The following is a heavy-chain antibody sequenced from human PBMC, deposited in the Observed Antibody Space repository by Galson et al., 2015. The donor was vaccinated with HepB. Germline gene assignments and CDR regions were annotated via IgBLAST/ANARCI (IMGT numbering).Heavy chain of an antibody. CDR2: ISSSSSYI. CDR1: GFTFSSYS. V-gene: IGHV3-21*01. J-gene: IGHJ3*02. CDR3: ARADDYDAFDI. D-gene: IGHD1-1*01. Sequence: SLRLSCAASGFTFSSYSMNWVRQAPGEGLEWVSSISSSSSYIYYADSVKGRFTISRDNAKNSLYLQMNSLRAEDTAVYYCARADDYDAFDIWGQGTMVTVSS.